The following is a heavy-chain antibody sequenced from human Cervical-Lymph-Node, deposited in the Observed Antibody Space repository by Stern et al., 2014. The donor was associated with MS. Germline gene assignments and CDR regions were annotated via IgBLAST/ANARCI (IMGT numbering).Heavy chain of an antibody. V-gene: IGHV4-39*01. CDR3: ARQRRARLDAFDY. CDR2: MSDSGST. CDR1: GGSISSSSYY. D-gene: IGHD1-1*01. Sequence: QVQLQESGPGLVKPSETLSLTCIVSGGSISSSSYYWGWVRQPPGKGLEWIGTMSDSGSTYHNPSLKSRVTISVDTSNNHFSLKLISVTVADTAVYYCARQRRARLDAFDYWAREPWSPSPQ. J-gene: IGHJ4*02.